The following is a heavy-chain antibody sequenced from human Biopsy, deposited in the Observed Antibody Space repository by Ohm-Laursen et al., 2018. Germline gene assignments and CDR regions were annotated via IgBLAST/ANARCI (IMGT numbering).Heavy chain of an antibody. CDR3: ATFRASWEETQGGDY. J-gene: IGHJ4*02. D-gene: IGHD1-26*01. CDR1: GVSNRVDGYY. V-gene: IGHV4-31*03. Sequence: TLSLTCTVSGVSNRVDGYYWAWIRQPPGKGLDWIRYIYHCGTTYYNTSLKSRLTMSVDPSKNEFSLRLRSVTAADTAVYFCATFRASWEETQGGDYWGQGTLVTVSS. CDR2: IYHCGTT.